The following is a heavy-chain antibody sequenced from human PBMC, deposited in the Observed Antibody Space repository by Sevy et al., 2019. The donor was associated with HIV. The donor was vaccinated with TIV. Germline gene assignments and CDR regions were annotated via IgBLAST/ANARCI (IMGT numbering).Heavy chain of an antibody. Sequence: GGSLRFSCAASGFTFSIYTMNWVRQAPGKGLEWLSYSGGSRSPISYADSVKGRFTISRDTAKNTLYLQMNNLRAEDTAVYYCVRDNNWAFDYRGQGTPVTVSS. CDR2: SGGSRSPI. CDR1: GFTFSIYT. V-gene: IGHV3-48*01. CDR3: VRDNNWAFDY. D-gene: IGHD1-1*01. J-gene: IGHJ4*02.